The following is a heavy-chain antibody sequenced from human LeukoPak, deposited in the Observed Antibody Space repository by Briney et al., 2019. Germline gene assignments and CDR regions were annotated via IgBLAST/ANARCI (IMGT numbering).Heavy chain of an antibody. CDR2: IYHSGST. Sequence: KPSENLSPTCTVSGGSISSSSYYWGWIRPPPGKGPEWIGSIYHSGSTSYNPSLKSRVTISVDTSKNQFSLKLSSVTAADTAVYYCARTENYIPEDWFDPWGQGTLVTVSS. CDR1: GGSISSSSYY. J-gene: IGHJ5*02. D-gene: IGHD5-24*01. CDR3: ARTENYIPEDWFDP. V-gene: IGHV4-39*01.